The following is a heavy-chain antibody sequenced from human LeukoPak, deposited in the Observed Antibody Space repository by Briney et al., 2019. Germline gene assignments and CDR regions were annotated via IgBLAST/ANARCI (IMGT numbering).Heavy chain of an antibody. CDR1: GFTFSSYG. Sequence: GGSLRLSCAASGFTFSSYGMHWVRQAPGKGLERVAVISYDGSNKYYADSVKGRFTISRDNSKNTLYLQMNSLRAEDTAVYYCAKDSYGYFVYWGQGTLVTVSS. CDR3: AKDSYGYFVY. CDR2: ISYDGSNK. D-gene: IGHD5-18*01. V-gene: IGHV3-30*18. J-gene: IGHJ4*02.